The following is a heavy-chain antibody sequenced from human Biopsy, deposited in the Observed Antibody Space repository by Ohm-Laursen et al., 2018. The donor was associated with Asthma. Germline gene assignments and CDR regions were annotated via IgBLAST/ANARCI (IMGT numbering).Heavy chain of an antibody. Sequence: SLRLSCTASGFTFSTYGMHWVRQAPGKGPEWVALISYDGRETGYVDSVKGRFTISRDNFRNTVHLQMSSLRPEDSAVYYCTRDRFYNSVTSESFYYGVDVWGQGTTVTVSS. J-gene: IGHJ6*02. CDR2: ISYDGRET. CDR3: TRDRFYNSVTSESFYYGVDV. CDR1: GFTFSTYG. D-gene: IGHD2-21*02. V-gene: IGHV3-30*03.